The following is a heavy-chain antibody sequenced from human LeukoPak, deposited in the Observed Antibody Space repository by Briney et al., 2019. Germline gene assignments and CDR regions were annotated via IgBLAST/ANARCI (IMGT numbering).Heavy chain of an antibody. V-gene: IGHV3-21*01. CDR3: ARDWLAPYFDY. D-gene: IGHD5-12*01. J-gene: IGHJ4*02. CDR1: GFTFSSYS. Sequence: GGSLRLSCAASGFTFSSYSMNWVRQAPGKGLEWVSSISSSSSYIYYADSVKGRFTISRDNAKNSLYLQMYSLSAEDTAVYYCARDWLAPYFDYWGQGTPVTVSS. CDR2: ISSSSSYI.